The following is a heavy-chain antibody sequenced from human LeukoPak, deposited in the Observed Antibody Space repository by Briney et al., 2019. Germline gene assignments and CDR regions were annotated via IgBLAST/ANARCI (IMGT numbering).Heavy chain of an antibody. Sequence: PGGSLRLSCAASGFTFSSYAVSWVRQAPGKGLEWVSAISGSGGSTYYADSVKGRFTISRDNSKNTLYLQVNSLRAEDTAVYYCAKCAGYEELQLDYWGQGTLVTVSS. CDR3: AKCAGYEELQLDY. J-gene: IGHJ4*02. CDR1: GFTFSSYA. CDR2: ISGSGGST. V-gene: IGHV3-23*01. D-gene: IGHD2-15*01.